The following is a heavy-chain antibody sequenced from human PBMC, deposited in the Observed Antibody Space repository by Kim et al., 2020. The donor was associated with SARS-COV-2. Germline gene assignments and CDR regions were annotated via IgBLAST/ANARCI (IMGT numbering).Heavy chain of an antibody. V-gene: IGHV3-30-3*01. CDR3: ARGENDILSTRAYGDYAYLFDY. D-gene: IGHD4-17*01. Sequence: GGSLRLSCAASGFTFSSYAMHWVRQAPGKGLEWVAVISYDGSNKYYADSVKGRFTISRDNSKNTLYLQMNSLRAEDTAVYYCARGENDILSTRAYGDYAYLFDYWGQGTLVTVSS. CDR2: ISYDGSNK. J-gene: IGHJ4*02. CDR1: GFTFSSYA.